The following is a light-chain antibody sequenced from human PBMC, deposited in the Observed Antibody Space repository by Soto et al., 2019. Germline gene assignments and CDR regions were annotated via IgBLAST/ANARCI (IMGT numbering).Light chain of an antibody. CDR3: SSYTSSSTLV. V-gene: IGLV2-14*01. CDR1: SSDVGGYNY. Sequence: QAVVTQPASVSGSPGQSITISCTGTSSDVGGYNYVSWYQQHPGKAPKLMIYDVSNRPSGVSNRFSGSKSCNTASLTISGLQAEDEADYYCSSYTSSSTLVFGGGTKLTVL. CDR2: DVS. J-gene: IGLJ2*01.